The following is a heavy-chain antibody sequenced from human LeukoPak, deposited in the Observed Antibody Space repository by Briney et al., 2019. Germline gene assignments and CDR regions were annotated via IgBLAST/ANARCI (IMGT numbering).Heavy chain of an antibody. CDR3: ARESDFDY. Sequence: PGGSLRLSCAASGFTFGSYSINWVRQAPGKGLEWVSYISSSSSTIYYADSVKGRFTISRDNAKNSLYLQMNSLRVQDTAVYYCARESDFDYWGQGTLVTVSS. CDR2: ISSSSSTI. CDR1: GFTFGSYS. J-gene: IGHJ4*02. V-gene: IGHV3-48*04.